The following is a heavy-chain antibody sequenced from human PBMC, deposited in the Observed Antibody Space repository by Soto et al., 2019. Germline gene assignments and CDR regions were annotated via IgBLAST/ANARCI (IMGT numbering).Heavy chain of an antibody. J-gene: IGHJ5*02. V-gene: IGHV3-48*01. CDR1: GFTFSNYS. Sequence: GGSLRLSCAASGFTFSNYSMNWVRQAPGKGLEWVSYISSSTIYYADSVKGRFTIPRDNAKNSLYLQMNSLRAEDTAVYYCARETQWLNWFDPWGQGTLVTVSS. D-gene: IGHD6-19*01. CDR3: ARETQWLNWFDP. CDR2: ISSSTI.